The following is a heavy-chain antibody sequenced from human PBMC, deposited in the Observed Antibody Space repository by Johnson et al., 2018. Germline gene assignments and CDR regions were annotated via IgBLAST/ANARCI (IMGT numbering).Heavy chain of an antibody. J-gene: IGHJ3*02. CDR3: APLAGYGDPDDAFDI. CDR1: GGTFSSYT. CDR2: IIPIFGTA. V-gene: IGHV1-69*12. D-gene: IGHD4-17*01. Sequence: QVQLVQSGAEVKKPGSSVKVSCKASGGTFSSYTISWVRQAPGQGLEWMGGIIPIFGTADYAQRFQGRVTLTADESTSTAYMELSSLGSEDTAVYYCAPLAGYGDPDDAFDIWGQGTMVTVSS.